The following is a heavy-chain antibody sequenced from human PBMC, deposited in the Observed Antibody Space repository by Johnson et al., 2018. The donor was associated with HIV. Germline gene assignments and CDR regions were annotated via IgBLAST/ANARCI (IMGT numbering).Heavy chain of an antibody. CDR2: ISYDGRNK. J-gene: IGHJ3*02. Sequence: QVQVLESGGGVVQPGRSLRLSCAASGFTFSSYAMHWVRQAPGKGLEWVAVISYDGRNKYYADSVNGRFTISRDNSKNTLYLQMNSLRVEDTAVYYCARGGGCGGGCYSGYDAFDIWGQGTMVTVSS. V-gene: IGHV3-30-3*02. CDR1: GFTFSSYA. CDR3: ARGGGCGGGCYSGYDAFDI. D-gene: IGHD2-21*01.